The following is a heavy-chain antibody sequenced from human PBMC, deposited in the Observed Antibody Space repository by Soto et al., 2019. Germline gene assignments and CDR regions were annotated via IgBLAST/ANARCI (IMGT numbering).Heavy chain of an antibody. D-gene: IGHD6-6*01. CDR2: IYYSGST. J-gene: IGHJ4*02. V-gene: IGHV4-30-4*01. CDR1: GGSISSGDYY. CDR3: ARAYSSSPGADY. Sequence: PSETLSLTCTVSGGSISSGDYYWSWIRQPPGKGLEWIGYIYYSGSTYYNPSLKSRVTISVDTSKNQFSLKLSSVTAADTAVYYCARAYSSSPGADYWGQGTLVTVSS.